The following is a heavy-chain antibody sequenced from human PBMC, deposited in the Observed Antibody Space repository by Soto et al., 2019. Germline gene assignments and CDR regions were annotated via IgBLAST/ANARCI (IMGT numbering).Heavy chain of an antibody. Sequence: PGGSLRLSCAASGFTFSSYGMHWVRQAPGKGLEWVAVIWYDGSNKYYADSVKGRFTISRDNSKNTLYLQMNSLRAEDTAVYYCARDLRISGWYNFDYWGQGTLVTVSS. CDR1: GFTFSSYG. CDR2: IWYDGSNK. V-gene: IGHV3-33*01. D-gene: IGHD6-19*01. J-gene: IGHJ4*02. CDR3: ARDLRISGWYNFDY.